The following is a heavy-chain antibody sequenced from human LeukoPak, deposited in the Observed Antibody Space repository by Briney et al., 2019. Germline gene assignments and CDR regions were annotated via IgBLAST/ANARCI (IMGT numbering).Heavy chain of an antibody. CDR1: GFTLSTYA. D-gene: IGHD6-13*01. J-gene: IGHJ5*02. Sequence: GGSLRLSCAASGFTLSTYAMNWVRQAPGKGLEWVSGISAGGGSTYYADSVKGRLTISRDNSKNTLYLPMNSLTVEDTAVYYCAKSPRSAADNWFDPWGQGTLVTVSS. CDR2: ISAGGGST. CDR3: AKSPRSAADNWFDP. V-gene: IGHV3-23*01.